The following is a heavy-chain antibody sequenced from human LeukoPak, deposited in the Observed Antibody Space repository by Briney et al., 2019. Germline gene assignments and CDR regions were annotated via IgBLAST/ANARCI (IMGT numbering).Heavy chain of an antibody. Sequence: ASVKVSCKASGYSFGSFGINWVRQAPGQGLEWMGWISTYNGDTSYAQNLQGRVTMTTDTSTSTAYMVLRSLRSDDTAVYYCARGGYYGSGSFPDYWGQGTLVTVSS. CDR1: GYSFGSFG. CDR2: ISTYNGDT. V-gene: IGHV1-18*01. CDR3: ARGGYYGSGSFPDY. J-gene: IGHJ4*02. D-gene: IGHD3-10*01.